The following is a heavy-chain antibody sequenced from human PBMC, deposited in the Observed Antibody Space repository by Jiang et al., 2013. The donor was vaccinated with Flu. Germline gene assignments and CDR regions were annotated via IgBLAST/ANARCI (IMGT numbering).Heavy chain of an antibody. Sequence: GAEVKKPGASVKVSCKASGYAFSNYGISWVRQAPGQGLEWMGWIGSDNANTDYVQKFQGRVTVTTDSSTNTAYMELRSLRSDDTAVYYCARENRRSYNSGPFDYWGQGTLVTVSS. CDR1: GYAFSNYG. J-gene: IGHJ4*02. D-gene: IGHD6-19*01. CDR3: ARENRRSYNSGPFDY. CDR2: IGSDNANT. V-gene: IGHV1-18*01.